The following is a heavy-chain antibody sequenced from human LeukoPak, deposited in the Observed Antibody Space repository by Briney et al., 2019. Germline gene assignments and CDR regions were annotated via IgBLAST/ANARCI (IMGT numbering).Heavy chain of an antibody. J-gene: IGHJ5*02. D-gene: IGHD1-26*01. Sequence: PSETLSLTCTASGDSVSNPSYYWSWIRQPAGKGLEWIGRIYTSGSTNYNPSLKSRVTMSVDTSKNQFSLKLSSVTAADTAVYYCARVPSKWDNWFDPWGQGTLVTVSS. CDR2: IYTSGST. CDR1: GDSVSNPSYY. CDR3: ARVPSKWDNWFDP. V-gene: IGHV4-61*02.